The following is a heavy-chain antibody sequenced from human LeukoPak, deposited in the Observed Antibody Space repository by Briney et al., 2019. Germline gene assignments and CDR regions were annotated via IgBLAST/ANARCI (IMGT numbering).Heavy chain of an antibody. Sequence: ASVKVSCKASGYTFTGYYMHWVRQAPGQGLEWMGWMNPNSGGTNYAQKFQGRVTMTRDTSISTAYMELSRLRSDDTAVYYCARNERGSGWYGVYYYYMDVWGKGTTVTVSS. V-gene: IGHV1-2*02. J-gene: IGHJ6*03. CDR1: GYTFTGYY. CDR3: ARNERGSGWYGVYYYYMDV. D-gene: IGHD6-19*01. CDR2: MNPNSGGT.